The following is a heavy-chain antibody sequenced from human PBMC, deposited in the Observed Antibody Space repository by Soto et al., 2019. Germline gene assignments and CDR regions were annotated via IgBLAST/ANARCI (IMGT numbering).Heavy chain of an antibody. J-gene: IGHJ4*02. V-gene: IGHV3-48*02. D-gene: IGHD3-3*01. CDR1: GFIFSGCS. CDR2: ISSSSSTI. CDR3: ASDSNYDFWSGYYTGNFDY. Sequence: GGSHRLSCAVCGFIFSGCSINWVHQAPGKGLEWVSYISSSSSTIYYADSVKGRFTISRDNAKNSLYLQMNSLRDEDTAVYYCASDSNYDFWSGYYTGNFDYWGQGTLVTVSS.